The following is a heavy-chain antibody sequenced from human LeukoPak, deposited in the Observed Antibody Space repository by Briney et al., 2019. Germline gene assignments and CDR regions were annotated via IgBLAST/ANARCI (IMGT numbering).Heavy chain of an antibody. J-gene: IGHJ4*02. Sequence: GGSLRLSCAASGFTFSSYSMNWVRQAPGKGLEWVSYISSSSSTIYYEDSVKGRFTISRDNAKNSLYLQMNSLRAEDTAVYYCARDEYDSSGSPFDYWGQGTLVTVSS. CDR2: ISSSSSTI. CDR3: ARDEYDSSGSPFDY. V-gene: IGHV3-48*01. CDR1: GFTFSSYS. D-gene: IGHD3-22*01.